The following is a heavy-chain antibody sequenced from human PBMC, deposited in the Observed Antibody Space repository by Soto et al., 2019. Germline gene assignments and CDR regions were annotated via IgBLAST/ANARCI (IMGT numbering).Heavy chain of an antibody. Sequence: SETLSLTCTVSGGSISSGGCYWSWIRQHPGKGLEWIGYIYYSGSTYYNPSLKSRVTMTRDTSTSTVYMELSSLRSEDTAVYYCASNSGVTTPEGNYYYYMDVWGKGTTVTVSS. CDR1: GGSISSGGCY. V-gene: IGHV4-31*03. CDR3: ASNSGVTTPEGNYYYYMDV. J-gene: IGHJ6*03. CDR2: IYYSGST. D-gene: IGHD4-17*01.